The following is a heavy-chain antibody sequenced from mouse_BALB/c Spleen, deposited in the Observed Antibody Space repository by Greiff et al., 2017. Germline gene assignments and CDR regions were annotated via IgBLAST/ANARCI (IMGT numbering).Heavy chain of an antibody. V-gene: IGHV5-6*01. CDR1: GFTFSSYG. CDR3: ARDGGNYFDY. CDR2: ISSGGSYT. Sequence: EVNVVESGGDLVKPGGSLKLSCAASGFTFSSYGMSWVRQTPDKRLEWVATISSGGSYTYYPDSVKGRFTISRDNAKNTLYLQMSSLKSEDTAMYYCARDGGNYFDYWGQGTTLTVSS. J-gene: IGHJ2*01.